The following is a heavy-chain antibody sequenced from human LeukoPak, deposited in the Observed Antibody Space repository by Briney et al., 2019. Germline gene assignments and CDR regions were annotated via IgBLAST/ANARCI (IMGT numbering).Heavy chain of an antibody. CDR2: LDGTITYI. CDR1: GFTSSIYS. Sequence: PGGSLRLSCAPSGFTSSIYSMHWVRQAPGNGLEWVSSLDGTITYIYFADSVQGRFTISRDNAKNSLYLQLNSLGAEDTAVYCCARSADSVSYDSWGQGTLVTVSS. J-gene: IGHJ4*02. D-gene: IGHD3-10*01. CDR3: ARSADSVSYDS. V-gene: IGHV3-21*01.